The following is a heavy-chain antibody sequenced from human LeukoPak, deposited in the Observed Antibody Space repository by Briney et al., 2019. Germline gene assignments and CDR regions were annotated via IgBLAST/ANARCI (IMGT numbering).Heavy chain of an antibody. CDR2: IRSKAYGGTT. Sequence: GGSLRLSCTASGFTFGDYAMSWVRQAPGKGLEWVGFIRSKAYGGTTEYAASVKGRFTISRDDSKSIAYLQMNSLKTEDTAVYYCTRASPTGYSSGWTPYHYYYYYMDVWGKGTTVTISS. D-gene: IGHD6-19*01. V-gene: IGHV3-49*04. CDR3: TRASPTGYSSGWTPYHYYYYYMDV. J-gene: IGHJ6*03. CDR1: GFTFGDYA.